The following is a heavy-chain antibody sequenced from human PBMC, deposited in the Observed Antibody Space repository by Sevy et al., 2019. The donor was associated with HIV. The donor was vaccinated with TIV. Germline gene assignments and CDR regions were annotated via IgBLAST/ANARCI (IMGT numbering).Heavy chain of an antibody. V-gene: IGHV3-21*01. CDR2: ISSSSTKI. J-gene: IGHJ3*02. D-gene: IGHD3-22*01. CDR1: GFTFSRYS. CDR3: ARDSPISMYYYASSAFEWNAFDI. Sequence: GGSLRLSCAASGFTFSRYSMNWVRQAPGKGLEWVSSISSSSTKIYYADSVKGRFTISRDNAKNSLYLQMNSLRAEDTAVYYCARDSPISMYYYASSAFEWNAFDIWGQGTMVTVSS.